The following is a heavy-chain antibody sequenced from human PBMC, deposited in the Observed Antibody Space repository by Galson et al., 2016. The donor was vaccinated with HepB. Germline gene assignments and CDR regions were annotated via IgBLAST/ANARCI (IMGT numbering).Heavy chain of an antibody. J-gene: IGHJ5*02. CDR1: GGSISSRNW. Sequence: SETLSLTCAVSGGSISSRNWWSWVRQPPGEGLEWLGEIYHSGSTNYNPSLKSRVTISVDKSKNQFSLKLSSVTAADTAVYYCAVAALGSSGWFDPWGQGTLVTVSS. CDR2: IYHSGST. V-gene: IGHV4-4*02. D-gene: IGHD2-15*01. CDR3: AVAALGSSGWFDP.